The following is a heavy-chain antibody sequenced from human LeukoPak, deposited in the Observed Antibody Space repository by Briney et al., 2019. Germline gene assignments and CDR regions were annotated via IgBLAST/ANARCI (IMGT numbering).Heavy chain of an antibody. CDR2: IYYSGST. V-gene: IGHV4-59*01. CDR1: GGSISSYY. Sequence: PSETLSLTCTVSGGSISSYYWSWIRQPPGKGLEWIGSIYYSGSTNYNPSLRSRVTISVDTSKNQFSLKLSSVTAADTAVYYCAGVIVVVPAATSPLFTYYYYGMDVWGQGTTVTVSS. J-gene: IGHJ6*02. CDR3: AGVIVVVPAATSPLFTYYYYGMDV. D-gene: IGHD2-2*01.